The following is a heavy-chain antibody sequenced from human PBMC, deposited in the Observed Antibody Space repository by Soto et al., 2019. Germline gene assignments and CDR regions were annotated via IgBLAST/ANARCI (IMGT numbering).Heavy chain of an antibody. V-gene: IGHV1-58*01. CDR3: EKAKNTSPFDS. D-gene: IGHD1-26*01. CDR1: GFTLSDCA. Sequence: SVKVYCKASGFTLSDCAVQWVRQARGQSLEWMGRILVDSHNTKSAQRFTERVTISLDVSTITAFMELRRLRSEYKAVYYCEKAKNTSPFDSGGKGTLVTVSS. J-gene: IGHJ4*02. CDR2: ILVDSHNT.